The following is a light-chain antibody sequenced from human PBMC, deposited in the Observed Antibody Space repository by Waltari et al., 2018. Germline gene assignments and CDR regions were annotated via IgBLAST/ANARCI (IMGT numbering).Light chain of an antibody. CDR3: QSADDSGNHVL. J-gene: IGLJ2*01. CDR1: ELTDKY. CDR2: RNT. Sequence: LTQPPSVSVSPGQTAMITCSGSELTDKYIYWFQQKSGQAPVVVIRRNTGRPSGIPERFSASDSGTTGTLVISGVEAEDEADYYCQSADDSGNHVLFGGGTKLTVL. V-gene: IGLV3-25*03.